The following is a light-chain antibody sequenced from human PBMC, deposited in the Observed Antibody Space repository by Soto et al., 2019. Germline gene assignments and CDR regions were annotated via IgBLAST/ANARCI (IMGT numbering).Light chain of an antibody. V-gene: IGLV2-23*01. J-gene: IGLJ3*02. CDR2: EGS. CDR3: CSYAGSRSLWV. Sequence: QSALTQPASASGSPGQSISISCTGTSSEVGSYNLVSWYQQHPGKAPKLMIYEGSKRPSGVSNRFSASKCGDTASLTISGLQAEDEAEYYCCSYAGSRSLWVFGGGTKLTVL. CDR1: SSEVGSYNL.